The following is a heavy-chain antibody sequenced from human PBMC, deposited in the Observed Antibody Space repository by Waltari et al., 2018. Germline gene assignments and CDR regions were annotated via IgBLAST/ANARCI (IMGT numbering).Heavy chain of an antibody. CDR3: ARSGSAGAFDI. CDR1: GGSFSGYY. D-gene: IGHD3-10*01. CDR2: INHSGST. Sequence: QVQLQQWGAGLLKPSETLSLTCAVYGGSFSGYYWSWIRQPPGKGLEWIGEINHSGSTNSNPSLKSGVTISVDTSKNRFSLKLSSVTAADTAVYYCARSGSAGAFDIWGQGTMVTVSS. J-gene: IGHJ3*02. V-gene: IGHV4-34*01.